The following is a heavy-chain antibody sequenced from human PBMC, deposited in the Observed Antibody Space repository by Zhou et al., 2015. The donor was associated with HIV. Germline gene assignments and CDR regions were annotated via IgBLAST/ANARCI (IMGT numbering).Heavy chain of an antibody. CDR1: GGTFSSYA. D-gene: IGHD6-19*01. V-gene: IGHV1-69*12. J-gene: IGHJ5*02. Sequence: QVQLVQSGAEVKKPGSSVKVSCKASGGTFSSYAISWVRQAPGQGLEWMGGIIPIFGTAIYAQKFQGRVAITADESTSTAYMDLSSLRSEDTAVYYCARDSGGQWLGTRWFDPWGQGTLVTVSS. CDR3: ARDSGGQWLGTRWFDP. CDR2: IIPIFGTA.